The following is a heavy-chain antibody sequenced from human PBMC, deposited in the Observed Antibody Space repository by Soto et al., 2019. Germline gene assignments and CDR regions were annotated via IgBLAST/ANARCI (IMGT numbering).Heavy chain of an antibody. CDR3: AKAPTLTRSNNPFDY. D-gene: IGHD3-9*01. CDR2: ISYDGSNK. CDR1: GFTFSSYG. V-gene: IGHV3-30*18. Sequence: GGSLRLSCAASGFTFSSYGMHWVRQAPGKGLEWVAVISYDGSNKYYADSVKGRFTISRDNSKNTLYLQMNSLRAEDTAVYYCAKAPTLTRSNNPFDYWGQGTLVTVSS. J-gene: IGHJ4*02.